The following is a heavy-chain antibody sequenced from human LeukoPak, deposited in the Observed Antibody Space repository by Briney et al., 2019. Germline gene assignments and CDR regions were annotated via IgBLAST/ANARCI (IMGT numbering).Heavy chain of an antibody. CDR2: IYYSGST. Sequence: SETLSLTCAVYGGSFSSYYWGWIRQPPGKGLEWIGSIYYSGSTYYNPSLKSRVTISVDTSKNQFSLKLSSVTAADTAVYYCARDGSAYYYYMDVWGKGTTVTVSS. D-gene: IGHD3-10*01. V-gene: IGHV4-39*07. CDR1: GGSFSSYY. J-gene: IGHJ6*03. CDR3: ARDGSAYYYYMDV.